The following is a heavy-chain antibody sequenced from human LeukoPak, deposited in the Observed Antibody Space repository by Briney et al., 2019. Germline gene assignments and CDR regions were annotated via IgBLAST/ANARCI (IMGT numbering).Heavy chain of an antibody. J-gene: IGHJ4*02. Sequence: GGSLRLSCAASDSIFRHYGIHWGRQAPGKGLEGVAVIGDDGTNRHYGQSVKGRFTISRDKSKNAVYLQMDSLRAEDTAVYYCAKVPTEYPPYNFDYWGQGTLVTVSS. CDR1: DSIFRHYG. V-gene: IGHV3-33*03. CDR2: IGDDGTNR. D-gene: IGHD2/OR15-2a*01. CDR3: AKVPTEYPPYNFDY.